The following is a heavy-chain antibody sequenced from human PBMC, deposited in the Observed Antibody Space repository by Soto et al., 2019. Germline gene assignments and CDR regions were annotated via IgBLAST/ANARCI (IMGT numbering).Heavy chain of an antibody. Sequence: PSETLSLTCTVSGGSISSSSYYWCWIRQPPGKGLEWIGSIYYSGSTYYNPSLKSRVTISVDTSKNQFSLKLSSVTATDTAVYYCAGLGRGSSGYYYHYAMAVWGQGTKV. CDR3: AGLGRGSSGYYYHYAMAV. V-gene: IGHV4-39*01. J-gene: IGHJ6*02. CDR1: GGSISSSSYY. D-gene: IGHD3-22*01. CDR2: IYYSGST.